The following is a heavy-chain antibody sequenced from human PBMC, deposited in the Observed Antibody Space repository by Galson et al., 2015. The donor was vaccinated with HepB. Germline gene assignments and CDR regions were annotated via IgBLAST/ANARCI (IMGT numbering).Heavy chain of an antibody. CDR1: GVSIGTYY. J-gene: IGHJ4*01. CDR3: ASHPDYGDY. Sequence: LSLTCTVSGVSIGTYYWSWFRQSPGTRIEWIGYIYSDGTTTYSPSLKSRMTISIDTSKRQLSLTVRSVTAADTAVYSCASHPDYGDYWGQGTLVTVSS. V-gene: IGHV4-59*08. CDR2: IYSDGTT.